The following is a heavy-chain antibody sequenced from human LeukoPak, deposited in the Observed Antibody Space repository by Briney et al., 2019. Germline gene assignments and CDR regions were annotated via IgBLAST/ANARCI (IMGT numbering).Heavy chain of an antibody. CDR1: GYTFTSYY. CDR2: INPSGGST. J-gene: IGHJ6*02. CDR3: ASSPGIAAAGTNQPYYYYGMDV. D-gene: IGHD6-13*01. Sequence: ASVKVSCKASGYTFTSYYMHWVRQAPGQGLEWMGIINPSGGSTSYAQKFQGRVTMTRDTSTSTVYMELSSLRSEDTAVYYCASSPGIAAAGTNQPYYYYGMDVWGQGTTVTVSS. V-gene: IGHV1-46*01.